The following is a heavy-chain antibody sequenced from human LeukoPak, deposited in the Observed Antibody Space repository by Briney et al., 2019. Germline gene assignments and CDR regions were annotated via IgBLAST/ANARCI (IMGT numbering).Heavy chain of an antibody. V-gene: IGHV4-61*01. CDR2: IYYSGST. J-gene: IGHJ5*02. CDR1: GGSVSSGSYY. Sequence: SETLSLTCTVSGGSVSSGSYYWRWSRQPPGKGLEWIGYIYYSGSTTYNPSLKSRVTISVNTSKNQFSLKLSSVTAADTAVYYCARAHITIGDDWFDPWGQGTPVTVSS. D-gene: IGHD3-16*01. CDR3: ARAHITIGDDWFDP.